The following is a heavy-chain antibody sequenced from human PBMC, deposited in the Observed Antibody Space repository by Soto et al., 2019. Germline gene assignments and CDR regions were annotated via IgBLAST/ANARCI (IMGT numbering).Heavy chain of an antibody. CDR2: MNPNSGDT. J-gene: IGHJ6*02. V-gene: IGHV1-8*01. D-gene: IGHD3-10*01. CDR1: GYTFSTYD. CDR3: ARVNYYGSGSYQDFFCFYALDV. Sequence: RASVKVSCKTSGYTFSTYDINWVRQAPGQGLEWMGWMNPNSGDTGYAQKFLGRLTMTRDSSIRTVYMELSGLNSEDTAVYYCARVNYYGSGSYQDFFCFYALDVWGQGTTVTVSS.